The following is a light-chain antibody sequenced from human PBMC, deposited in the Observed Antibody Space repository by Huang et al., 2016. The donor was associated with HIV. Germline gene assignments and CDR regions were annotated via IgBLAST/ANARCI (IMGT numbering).Light chain of an antibody. CDR2: GAS. CDR1: RSVGNN. J-gene: IGKJ2*01. V-gene: IGKV3-15*01. Sequence: IVMTQSPATLSVSPGERVTLSCRASRSVGNNLAWYQQKVGQPPRRLIYGASTRATGIAARFSGSGSGTDFTLTISSLQSEDVAVYYCQQYNDWPPWYTFGQGTKLEIK. CDR3: QQYNDWPPWYT.